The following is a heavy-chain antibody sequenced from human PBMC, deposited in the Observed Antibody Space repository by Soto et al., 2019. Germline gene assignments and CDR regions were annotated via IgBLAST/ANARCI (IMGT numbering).Heavy chain of an antibody. D-gene: IGHD3-22*01. CDR1: GYTFTSYG. V-gene: IGHV1-18*01. CDR2: ISAYNGNT. Sequence: ASVKVSCKASGYTFTSYGISWVRQAPGQGLEWMGWISAYNGNTNYAQKLQGRVTMTTDTSTSTAYMELRSLRSDDTAVYYCARDCRYCYDSSGYRPVYYGMDVWGQGTTVTVSS. CDR3: ARDCRYCYDSSGYRPVYYGMDV. J-gene: IGHJ6*02.